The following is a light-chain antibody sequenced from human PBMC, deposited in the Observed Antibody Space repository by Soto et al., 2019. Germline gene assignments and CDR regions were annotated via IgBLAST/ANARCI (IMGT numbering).Light chain of an antibody. J-gene: IGKJ1*01. CDR2: LAS. CDR3: HQRQSWPRT. CDR1: QAVNTR. V-gene: IGKV3-11*01. Sequence: EIVLTQSPATLSSFPGDRVTLSCRASQAVNTRLAWYQHRPGQAPRLLIYLASNWAAGVPARFSGSGSGTEFTLTISDVEPEDFAVYYCHQRQSWPRTFGQGTTVDI.